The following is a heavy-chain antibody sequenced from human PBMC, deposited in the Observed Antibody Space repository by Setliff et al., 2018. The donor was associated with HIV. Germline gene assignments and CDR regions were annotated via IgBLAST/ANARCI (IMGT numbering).Heavy chain of an antibody. Sequence: PSETLSLTCTVSGVSISSYYWSWIRQPPGKGLEWIGYIYYSGSTYYNPSLKSRVTISVDTSKNQFSLRLRSVTAADTAMYYCARGRGRTLYYDSSGSRAFDIWGQGTLVTVSS. V-gene: IGHV4-59*12. CDR2: IYYSGST. D-gene: IGHD3-22*01. CDR3: ARGRGRTLYYDSSGSRAFDI. J-gene: IGHJ3*02. CDR1: GVSISSYY.